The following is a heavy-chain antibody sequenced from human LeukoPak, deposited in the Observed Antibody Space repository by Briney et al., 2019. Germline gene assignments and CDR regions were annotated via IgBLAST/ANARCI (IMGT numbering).Heavy chain of an antibody. CDR1: GFTFSSYW. V-gene: IGHV3-74*01. D-gene: IGHD4-17*01. J-gene: IGHJ4*02. Sequence: GGSLRLSCAASGFTFSSYWMHWVRQAPGTGLVWVSRISSDGSSTSYADSVKGRFTISRDNAKNTLYLQMNSLRAEDTAVYYCARPVGASVTVDYWGQGTLVTVSS. CDR2: ISSDGSST. CDR3: ARPVGASVTVDY.